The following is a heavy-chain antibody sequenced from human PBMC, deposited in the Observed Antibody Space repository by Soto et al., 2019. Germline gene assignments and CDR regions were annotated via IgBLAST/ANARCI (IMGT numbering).Heavy chain of an antibody. Sequence: PGGSLRLSCAASGFVVTNYYMSWVRQAPGKGLEWVAFFFIGGDTHYAESVKGRFHISRENSKKTLYLQMNSLREEDTAVYYCAREPLWSGPLPLDAFDXWGQGTMVTVS. CDR2: FFIGGDT. V-gene: IGHV3-53*01. J-gene: IGHJ3*01. D-gene: IGHD3-3*01. CDR3: AREPLWSGPLPLDAFDX. CDR1: GFVVTNYY.